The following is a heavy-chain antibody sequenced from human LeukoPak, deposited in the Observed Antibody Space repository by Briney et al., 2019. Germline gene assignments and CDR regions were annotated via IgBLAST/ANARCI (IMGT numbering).Heavy chain of an antibody. Sequence: GGSLRLSCAASGFTFSNAWMSCVREAPGKGLEWVGRIKSKTDGGTTDYAAPVKGRFTISRDDSKNTLYLQMNSLKTEDTAVYYCTTVYDSGYDFFPFYWGQGTLVTVSS. D-gene: IGHD5-12*01. CDR1: GFTFSNAW. CDR3: TTVYDSGYDFFPFY. CDR2: IKSKTDGGTT. V-gene: IGHV3-15*01. J-gene: IGHJ4*02.